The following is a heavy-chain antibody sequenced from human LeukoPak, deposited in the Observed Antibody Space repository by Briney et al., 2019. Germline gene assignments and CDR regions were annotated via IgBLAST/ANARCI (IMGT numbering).Heavy chain of an antibody. CDR3: ARLRGADPREQLVPYYFDY. D-gene: IGHD6-6*01. CDR2: IYYSGST. V-gene: IGHV4-39*01. CDR1: GGSISSYY. Sequence: SETLSLTCTVSGGSISSYYWSWIRQPPGKGLEWIGSIYYSGSTYYNPSLKSRVTISVDTSKNQFSLKLSSVTAADTAVYYCARLRGADPREQLVPYYFDYWGQGTLVTVSS. J-gene: IGHJ4*02.